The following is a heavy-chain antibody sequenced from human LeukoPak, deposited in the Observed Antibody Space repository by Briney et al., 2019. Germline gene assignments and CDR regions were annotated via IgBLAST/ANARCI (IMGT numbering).Heavy chain of an antibody. Sequence: PGGSLRLSCAGSGFTFSTYTMSWVRQAPGKGLEWVWAIFGSGPGKYCAASVKGRFTTSRDNSKNTVYLQMNSLRAEDTAVYYCAKDRVPDSGWDIDFWGQGTLVTVSS. D-gene: IGHD6-19*01. CDR3: AKDRVPDSGWDIDF. CDR2: IFGSGPGK. V-gene: IGHV3-23*01. J-gene: IGHJ4*02. CDR1: GFTFSTYT.